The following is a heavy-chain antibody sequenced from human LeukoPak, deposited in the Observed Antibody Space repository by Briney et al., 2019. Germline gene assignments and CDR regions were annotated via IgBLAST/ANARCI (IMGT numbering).Heavy chain of an antibody. D-gene: IGHD4-17*01. V-gene: IGHV3-21*01. CDR3: ARAGYGDYSDY. CDR1: GFTFSSYS. J-gene: IGHJ4*02. CDR2: ISSSSYI. Sequence: GGSLRLSCAASGFTFSSYSMNWVHHAPGKGLEWVSSISSSSYIYYADSVKGRFTISRDNAKNSLYLQMNSLRAEDTAVYYCARAGYGDYSDYWGQGTLVTVSS.